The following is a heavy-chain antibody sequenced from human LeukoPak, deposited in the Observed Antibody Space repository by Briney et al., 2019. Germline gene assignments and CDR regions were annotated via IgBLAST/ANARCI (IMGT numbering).Heavy chain of an antibody. CDR2: IYSGGST. CDR3: ARGIAVAGIFDY. D-gene: IGHD6-19*01. J-gene: IGHJ4*02. Sequence: PGGSLRLSCAASGFTVSSNYMSWVRQAPGKGLKWVSVIYSGGSTYYADSVKGRFTISRDNSKYTLYLQMNSLRAEDTAVYYCARGIAVAGIFDYWGQGTLVTVSS. CDR1: GFTVSSNY. V-gene: IGHV3-53*01.